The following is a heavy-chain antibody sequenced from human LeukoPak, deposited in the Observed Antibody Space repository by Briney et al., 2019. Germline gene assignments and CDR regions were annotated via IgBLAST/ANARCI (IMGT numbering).Heavy chain of an antibody. J-gene: IGHJ5*02. V-gene: IGHV4-59*01. CDR3: ARDKAHSYGRYFDP. CDR2: ISYGNT. D-gene: IGHD5-18*01. CDR1: GGSISTYY. Sequence: SETLSLTCSVSGGSISTYYWNWIRQTPGKGLEWIGHISYGNTDYNPSLKSRVTISVDTSKNQCSLKLTSVTAADTAVYYCARDKAHSYGRYFDPWGQEALVTVSS.